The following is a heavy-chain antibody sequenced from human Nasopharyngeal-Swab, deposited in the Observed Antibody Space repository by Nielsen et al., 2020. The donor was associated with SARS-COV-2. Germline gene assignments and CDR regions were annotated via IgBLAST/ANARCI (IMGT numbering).Heavy chain of an antibody. J-gene: IGHJ3*02. D-gene: IGHD6-13*01. CDR2: ISGSGGST. CDR1: GFTFSRFA. Sequence: GGSLRLSCAASGFTFSRFAMSWVRQAPGEGLEWVSGISGSGGSTYHADSVKGRFTISRDNSKNTLYLQMNSLRDEDTAVYYCAKEIAAAGYDAFDIWGQGTVVTVSS. CDR3: AKEIAAAGYDAFDI. V-gene: IGHV3-23*01.